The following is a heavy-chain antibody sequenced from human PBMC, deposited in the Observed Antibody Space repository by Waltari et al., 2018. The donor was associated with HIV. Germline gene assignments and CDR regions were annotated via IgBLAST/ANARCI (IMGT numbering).Heavy chain of an antibody. V-gene: IGHV4-61*02. CDR1: GGSISSGSYY. CDR2: IYTSGST. CDR3: FDI. J-gene: IGHJ3*02. Sequence: QVQLQESGPGLVKPSQTLSLTCTVSGGSISSGSYYWSWIRQPAGKGLEWIGRIYTSGSTNYTPSLKSRVTISVDTAVYYCARDRNYYYDSSGYFFNAFDIWGQGTMVTVSS. D-gene: IGHD3-22*01.